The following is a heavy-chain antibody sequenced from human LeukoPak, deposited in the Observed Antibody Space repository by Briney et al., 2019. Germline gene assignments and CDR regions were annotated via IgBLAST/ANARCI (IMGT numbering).Heavy chain of an antibody. V-gene: IGHV1-46*01. CDR2: INPSGGST. CDR1: GYTFTSYY. J-gene: IGHJ6*02. CDR3: ARDPVVVTAAYYYYGMVV. D-gene: IGHD2-21*02. Sequence: ASVKVSCKASGYTFTSYYMNWVRQAPGQGLEWMGIINPSGGSTTYAQKFQGRVTMTRNMSTSTVYLELSSLRSEDTAVYYCARDPVVVTAAYYYYGMVVWGQGTTVTVSS.